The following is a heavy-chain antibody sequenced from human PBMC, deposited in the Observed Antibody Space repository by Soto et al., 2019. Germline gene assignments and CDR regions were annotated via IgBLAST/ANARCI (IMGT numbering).Heavy chain of an antibody. CDR1: GFSFSIYA. V-gene: IGHV3-30-3*01. CDR3: AREPGTTSDY. CDR2: ISFDGNDK. J-gene: IGHJ4*02. Sequence: QVQLVESGGGVVQPGRSLRLSCAASGFSFSIYAMYWVRQAPGKGLEWVAVISFDGNDKHYADSVAGRFTISRDNAKDTLYLQINSLRAEDTAVYFCAREPGTTSDYWGQGTLVTVSS. D-gene: IGHD1-7*01.